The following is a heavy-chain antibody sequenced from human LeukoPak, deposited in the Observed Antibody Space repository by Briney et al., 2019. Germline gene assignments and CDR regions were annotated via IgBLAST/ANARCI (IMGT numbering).Heavy chain of an antibody. Sequence: GGSLRLSCAASGFTFSSYAIHWVRQAPGKGLEYVSAISSNGGGTYYANSVKGRFTISRDNSKNTLYLQMGSLRAEDMAVYYSARSSSVYYYGMDVWGQGTTVTVSS. CDR3: ARSSSVYYYGMDV. CDR1: GFTFSSYA. V-gene: IGHV3-64*01. J-gene: IGHJ6*02. D-gene: IGHD2-8*01. CDR2: ISSNGGGT.